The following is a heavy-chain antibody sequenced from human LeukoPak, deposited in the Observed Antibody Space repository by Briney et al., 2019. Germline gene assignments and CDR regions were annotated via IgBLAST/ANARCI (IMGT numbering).Heavy chain of an antibody. Sequence: PGGSLRLSCAASGFTFSSYAMSWVRQAPGKGLEWVSAISGSGDSTYYADSVKGRLTISRDNSKNTLDLQMNSLRAEDTAVYYCAKGLVSPFGYWGQGTLVTVSS. D-gene: IGHD6-6*01. CDR3: AKGLVSPFGY. V-gene: IGHV3-23*01. CDR2: ISGSGDST. J-gene: IGHJ4*02. CDR1: GFTFSSYA.